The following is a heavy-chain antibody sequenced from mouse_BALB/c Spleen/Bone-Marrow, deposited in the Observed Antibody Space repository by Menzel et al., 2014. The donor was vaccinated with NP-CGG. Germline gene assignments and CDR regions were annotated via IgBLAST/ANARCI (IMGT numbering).Heavy chain of an antibody. CDR1: GFNIKDTY. CDR2: IDPANGNT. J-gene: IGHJ2*01. D-gene: IGHD1-1*01. V-gene: IGHV14-3*02. Sequence: EVMLVESGAELVKPGASVKLSCTASGFNIKDTYMHWVKRRPEQGLEWIGRIDPANGNTKYDPKFQGKATITADTSSNTAYLQLSSLTSEDTAVYYCASYYYGHYFDYWGQGTTLTVSS. CDR3: ASYYYGHYFDY.